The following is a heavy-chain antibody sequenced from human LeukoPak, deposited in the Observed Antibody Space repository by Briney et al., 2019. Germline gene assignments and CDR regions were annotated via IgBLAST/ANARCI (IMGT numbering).Heavy chain of an antibody. CDR2: INDNGGRT. Sequence: PSGGPLRLFCSASGFTFSRYPKHCLPRAPEKALEGVSAINDNGGRTHYGDSVKGRFSISRDNSKNTLHLQMSTLRAEDTALYYCVKDIGGSYAFDYWGQGILVTVAS. V-gene: IGHV3-64D*09. D-gene: IGHD1-26*01. J-gene: IGHJ4*02. CDR1: GFTFSRYP. CDR3: VKDIGGSYAFDY.